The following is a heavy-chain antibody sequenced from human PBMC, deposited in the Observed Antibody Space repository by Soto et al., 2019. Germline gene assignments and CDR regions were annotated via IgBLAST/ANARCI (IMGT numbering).Heavy chain of an antibody. Sequence: EVQLVESGGDLVQPGWSLRLSCAASGFTFISYAMHWVRQAPGEKMEYVAPISPEGSSTYYENSVKGRFIISRDNSKNTLYLQIGSLRAEDTAVYYCAKDGPYYYGSGSYYGVDYWGPGTLVTVSS. V-gene: IGHV3-64*01. D-gene: IGHD3-10*01. CDR1: GFTFISYA. CDR3: AKDGPYYYGSGSYYGVDY. CDR2: ISPEGSST. J-gene: IGHJ4*02.